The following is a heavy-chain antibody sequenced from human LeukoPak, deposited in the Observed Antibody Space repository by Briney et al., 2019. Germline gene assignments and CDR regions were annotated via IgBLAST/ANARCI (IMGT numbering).Heavy chain of an antibody. CDR3: ARHYYDSSGSTFQH. Sequence: PGGSLRLSCAASGFTFSSYWMSWVRQAPGKGLEWVANIKQDGSEKYYVDSVKGRFTISRDNAKNSLYLQMNSLRAEDTAVYYCARHYYDSSGSTFQHWGQGTLVTVSS. D-gene: IGHD3-22*01. V-gene: IGHV3-7*01. CDR2: IKQDGSEK. J-gene: IGHJ1*01. CDR1: GFTFSSYW.